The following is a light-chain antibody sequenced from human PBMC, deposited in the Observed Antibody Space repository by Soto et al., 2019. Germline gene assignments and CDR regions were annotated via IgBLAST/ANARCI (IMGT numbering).Light chain of an antibody. CDR2: DVS. CDR3: SSYTTISTVV. CDR1: SSDIGGYNY. V-gene: IGLV2-14*03. J-gene: IGLJ2*01. Sequence: QSALTQPASVSGSPGQSITISCTGTSSDIGGYNYVSWYQQHPGKAPQLMIYDVSNRPSGLSNRFSGSKSGNTASLTISGVQAEDAADYYCSSYTTISTVVFGGGTKVTVL.